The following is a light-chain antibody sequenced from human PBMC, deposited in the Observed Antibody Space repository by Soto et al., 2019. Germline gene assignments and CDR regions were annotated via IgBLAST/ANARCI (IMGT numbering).Light chain of an antibody. CDR2: EVN. CDR3: ASYTTSHTRV. V-gene: IGLV2-14*01. J-gene: IGLJ3*02. Sequence: QSALTQPASTSGSPGQTITISCTGSDSDIGAYNYVSWYQHRPGKAPKLIIFEVNNQPSGVSHRFSGSKSANTASLTISGLQADDEADYYCASYTTSHTRVFGGGTKLTVL. CDR1: DSDIGAYNY.